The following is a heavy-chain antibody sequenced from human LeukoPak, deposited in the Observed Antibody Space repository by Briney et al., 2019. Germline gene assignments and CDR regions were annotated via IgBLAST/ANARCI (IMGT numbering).Heavy chain of an antibody. CDR1: GFTFSSYS. D-gene: IGHD6-6*01. V-gene: IGHV3-48*02. J-gene: IGHJ4*02. CDR3: ASFSIAATQDFFDY. CDR2: ISSSRSTI. Sequence: GGSLRLSCAASGFTFSSYSMNWVRQAPGKGRECVSYISSSRSTIYYADSVKGRFTISRDNAKNSLYLQMNSLRDEDTAVYYCASFSIAATQDFFDYWGQGTLVTVSS.